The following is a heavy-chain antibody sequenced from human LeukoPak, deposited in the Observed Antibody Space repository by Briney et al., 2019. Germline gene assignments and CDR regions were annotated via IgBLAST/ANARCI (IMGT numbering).Heavy chain of an antibody. D-gene: IGHD4-17*01. CDR1: GFTFSNYA. Sequence: GGSLRLSCAAPGFTFSNYAMSWVRQPPGKGLEWVSLIDGGDGHTFYADSVKGRFTISRDNSKNTLNLQMNSLRAEDTAVYYCAKGRPYGDYVSDFDYWGQGTLVTVSS. V-gene: IGHV3-23*01. J-gene: IGHJ4*02. CDR2: IDGGDGHT. CDR3: AKGRPYGDYVSDFDY.